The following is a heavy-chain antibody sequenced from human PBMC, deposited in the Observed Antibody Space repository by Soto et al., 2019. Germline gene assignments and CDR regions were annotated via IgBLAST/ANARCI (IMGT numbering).Heavy chain of an antibody. CDR1: GYSFTIYW. V-gene: IGHV5-51*01. J-gene: IGHJ6*02. Sequence: PGESLKISCKGSGYSFTIYWIGWVRQMPGKGLEWMGIIYPGDSDTRYSPSFQGQVTISADKSISTAYLQWSSLKASDTAMYYCARDYDPNYYGMDVWGQGTTVTVSS. CDR2: IYPGDSDT. CDR3: ARDYDPNYYGMDV. D-gene: IGHD4-17*01.